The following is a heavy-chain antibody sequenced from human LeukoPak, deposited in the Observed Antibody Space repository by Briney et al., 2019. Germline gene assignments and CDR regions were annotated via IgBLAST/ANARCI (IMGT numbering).Heavy chain of an antibody. CDR1: GFTFSNFW. CDR2: ISYDGSNK. J-gene: IGHJ4*02. Sequence: TGGSLRLSCATSGFTFSNFWMTWVRQAPGKGLEWVAVISYDGSNKYYADSVKGRFTISRDNSKNTLYLQMNSLRAEDTAVYYCAKDKLDYWGQGTLVTVSS. V-gene: IGHV3-30*18. CDR3: AKDKLDY.